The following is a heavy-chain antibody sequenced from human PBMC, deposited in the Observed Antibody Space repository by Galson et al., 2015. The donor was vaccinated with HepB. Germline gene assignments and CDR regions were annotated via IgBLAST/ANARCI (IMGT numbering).Heavy chain of an antibody. CDR2: INPTDSSA. CDR1: GYTFTNNW. D-gene: IGHD6-19*01. CDR3: ARGRGWTDY. V-gene: IGHV5-10-1*01. Sequence: QSGAEVKKPGESLRISCKGSGYTFTNNWITWVRQMPGKGLEWMGRINPTDSSANYSPSFQGHVSISIDKSVTTAYLQWSSLKASDTAIYYCARGRGWTDYWGRGTLLTVTS. J-gene: IGHJ4*02.